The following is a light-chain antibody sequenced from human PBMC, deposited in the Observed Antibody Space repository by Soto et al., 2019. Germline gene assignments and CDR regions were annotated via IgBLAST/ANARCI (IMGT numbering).Light chain of an antibody. J-gene: IGLJ1*01. CDR2: EVR. Sequence: QSALTQPASVSGSPGQSITISCTGTSSDVGGYNYVSWYQLHPGKAPKLMIYEVRDRPSGVSNRFSGSKSGNTASLSISGLQAEDEADYYCSSYTISSTYVFGPGTKVTVL. CDR1: SSDVGGYNY. V-gene: IGLV2-14*01. CDR3: SSYTISSTYV.